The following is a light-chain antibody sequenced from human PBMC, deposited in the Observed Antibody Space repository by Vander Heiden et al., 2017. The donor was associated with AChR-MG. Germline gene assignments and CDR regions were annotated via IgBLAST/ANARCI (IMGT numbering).Light chain of an antibody. CDR2: SNS. CDR1: NSNLGSNT. CDR3: AAWDDSLNGPV. Sequence: QSVLTQPPSRSGTPGQRVTISCSGSNSNLGSNTVTWYRQLQGTAPHLPLYSNSQRPSGVPDRFSGSNSGTSASLAISALQSEDEANYYCAAWDDSLNGPVFGGGTKLTVL. V-gene: IGLV1-44*01. J-gene: IGLJ2*01.